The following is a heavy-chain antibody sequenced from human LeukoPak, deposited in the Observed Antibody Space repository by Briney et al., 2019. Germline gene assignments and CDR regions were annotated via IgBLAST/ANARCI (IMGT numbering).Heavy chain of an antibody. CDR3: ARDGWDIVFSSHYMDV. CDR1: GYTLTSYG. D-gene: IGHD2-15*01. J-gene: IGHJ6*03. V-gene: IGHV1-18*01. Sequence: ASVKVSCKASGYTLTSYGISWVRQAPGQGLEWMGCISAYNGNTNYAQKLQGRVTMTTDTSTSTAYMELRSLRSDDTAVYYCARDGWDIVFSSHYMDVWGKGTTVTISS. CDR2: ISAYNGNT.